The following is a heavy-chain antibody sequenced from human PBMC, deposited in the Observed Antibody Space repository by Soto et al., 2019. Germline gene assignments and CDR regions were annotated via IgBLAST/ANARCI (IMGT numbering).Heavy chain of an antibody. Sequence: SETLSLTCAVSGASISSSYWSWLRQSPGKGLEWIGYVSHSGSTNYNPSLKSRVIISVDTSNNQFSLKVRSVTAADAAVYYCARYRRGAVAGYTLDNWGQGILVTVSS. CDR2: VSHSGST. CDR3: ARYRRGAVAGYTLDN. J-gene: IGHJ4*02. D-gene: IGHD6-13*01. V-gene: IGHV4-59*01. CDR1: GASISSSY.